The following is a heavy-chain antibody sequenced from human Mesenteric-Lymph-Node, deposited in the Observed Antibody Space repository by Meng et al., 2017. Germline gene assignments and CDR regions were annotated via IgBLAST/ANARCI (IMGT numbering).Heavy chain of an antibody. CDR3: TRGRYSGLSNYGLDV. CDR2: INSDGSST. J-gene: IGHJ6*02. V-gene: IGHV3-74*01. D-gene: IGHD3-9*01. Sequence: GGSLRLSCAASGFTFSSYSMNWVRQAPGKGLEWVSRINSDGSSTNYADSVMGRFTISRDNAKNSLYLQMNSLRAEDTAVYYCTRGRYSGLSNYGLDVWGQGTTVTVSS. CDR1: GFTFSSYS.